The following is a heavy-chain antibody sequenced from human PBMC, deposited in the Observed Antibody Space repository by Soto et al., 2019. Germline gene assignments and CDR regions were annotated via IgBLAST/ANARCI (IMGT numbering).Heavy chain of an antibody. V-gene: IGHV1-2*02. CDR1: EHTSTIYY. CDR3: ATRDYDSLTGYLPI. CDR2: INADSGDT. J-gene: IGHJ1*01. Sequence: QAHLVQSGAEVRKPGASVKVSCQSLEHTSTIYYIHWVRQARGQVLEWMGWINADSGDTSYAEDFRGIVNFTRDTSTSTFDMELSRLRLDDTAMYFCATRDYDSLTGYLPIWGQGTLITVS. D-gene: IGHD3-9*01.